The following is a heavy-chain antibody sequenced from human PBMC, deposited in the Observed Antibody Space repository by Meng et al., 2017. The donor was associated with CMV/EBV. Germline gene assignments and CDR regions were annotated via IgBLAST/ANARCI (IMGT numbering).Heavy chain of an antibody. Sequence: ASVKVSCKASGYTFTGYYMHWVRQAPGQGLEWMGWINPNSGGTNYAQKFQGRVTMTRDTPISTAYMELSRLRSDDTAVYYCARVRSPVYYDPGPGSTATNGYYYGMDVWGQGTTVTVSS. D-gene: IGHD3-3*01. V-gene: IGHV1-2*02. J-gene: IGHJ6*02. CDR1: GYTFTGYY. CDR3: ARVRSPVYYDPGPGSTATNGYYYGMDV. CDR2: INPNSGGT.